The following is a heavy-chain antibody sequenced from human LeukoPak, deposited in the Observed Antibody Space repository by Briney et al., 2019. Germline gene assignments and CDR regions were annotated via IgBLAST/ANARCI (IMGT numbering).Heavy chain of an antibody. D-gene: IGHD5-24*01. V-gene: IGHV3-7*01. CDR2: IKQDGSEK. CDR1: GFTFSTYW. Sequence: EGSLRLSCAASGFTFSTYWMSWARQAPGKGLEWVANIKQDGSEKHYVDSVKGRFTISRDNTKKSLYLQMNSLRAEDTAVYYCAREDNWALDYWGQGTLVTVSS. J-gene: IGHJ4*02. CDR3: AREDNWALDY.